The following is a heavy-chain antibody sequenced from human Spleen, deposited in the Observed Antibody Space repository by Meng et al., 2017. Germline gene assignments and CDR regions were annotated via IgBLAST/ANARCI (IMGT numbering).Heavy chain of an antibody. V-gene: IGHV3-7*01. Sequence: GESLKISCAASGITVKIRWMAWIRQAPGKGLEWVATITDEGSRKYYVGSVQGRFTISRDDTKNSLYLQMNGLRVEDAGVYYCARDHVPRGRDGAGYYGMDVWGLGTTVTVSS. D-gene: IGHD1-14*01. CDR3: ARDHVPRGRDGAGYYGMDV. CDR1: GITVKIRW. CDR2: ITDEGSRK. J-gene: IGHJ6*02.